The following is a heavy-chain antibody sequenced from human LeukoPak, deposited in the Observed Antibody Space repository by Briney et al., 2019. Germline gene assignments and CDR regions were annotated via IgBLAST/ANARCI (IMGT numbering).Heavy chain of an antibody. J-gene: IGHJ4*02. CDR1: GFTFSDSG. D-gene: IGHD3-22*01. Sequence: PGGSLRLSCAASGFTFSDSGMHWVRQASGKGLEWVGHIRSKADSYATVYAASVKGRFTITRDDSENTAYLQMNSLRAEDTAVYYCAKDLRFGVVADDYWGQGTLVTVSS. CDR2: IRSKADSYAT. CDR3: AKDLRFGVVADDY. V-gene: IGHV3-73*01.